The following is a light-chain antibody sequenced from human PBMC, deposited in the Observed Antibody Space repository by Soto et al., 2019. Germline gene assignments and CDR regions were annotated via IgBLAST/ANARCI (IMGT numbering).Light chain of an antibody. J-gene: IGKJ2*01. CDR1: QSLVHSDGNTY. V-gene: IGKV2-24*01. Sequence: DIVMTQTTLSLPVTLGQPASISCRSSQSLVHSDGNTYVNWLQQTPGQPPRLLICKISNRFPGVPDRFSGRGAGTDFTLKIRSVEAEDVGVYYCMQATQSHTFGQGTKLEIK. CDR2: KIS. CDR3: MQATQSHT.